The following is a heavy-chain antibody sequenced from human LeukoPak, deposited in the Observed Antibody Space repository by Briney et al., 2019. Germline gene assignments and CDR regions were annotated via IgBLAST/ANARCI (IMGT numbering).Heavy chain of an antibody. CDR3: AGAGWLQFRYYYMDV. Sequence: PGGSLRLSCAASGFTFDDYGMSWVRQAPGKGLEWVSGINWNGGSTGYADSVKGRFTISRDNAKNSLYLQMNSLRAEDTALYYCAGAGWLQFRYYYMDVWAKGPRSPSP. J-gene: IGHJ6*03. V-gene: IGHV3-20*04. CDR2: INWNGGST. D-gene: IGHD5-24*01. CDR1: GFTFDDYG.